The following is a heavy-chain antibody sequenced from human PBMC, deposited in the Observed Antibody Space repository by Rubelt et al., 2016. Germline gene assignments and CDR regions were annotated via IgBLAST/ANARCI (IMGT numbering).Heavy chain of an antibody. J-gene: IGHJ4*02. D-gene: IGHD2/OR15-2a*01. CDR1: GGSISSGGYS. CDR3: ARDSGSRIFDY. V-gene: IGHV4-31*03. Sequence: QVQLQESGPGLVKPSQTLSLTCTVSGGSISSGGYSWSWIRQHPGKGLEWIGYIYYSGSTYYNPSLKSRVTISVDTSKNQFSLKLSSVTAADTAVDYCARDSGSRIFDYWGQGTLVTVSS. CDR2: IYYSGST.